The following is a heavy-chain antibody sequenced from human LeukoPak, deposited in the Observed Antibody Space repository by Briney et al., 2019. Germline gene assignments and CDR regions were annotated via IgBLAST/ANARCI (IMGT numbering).Heavy chain of an antibody. CDR2: ISTSGAGT. CDR1: GFTFSSCD. V-gene: IGHV3-23*01. CDR3: AKGAYYHGSGRYFDY. Sequence: PGGSLRLSCAASGFTFSSCDMNWVRQAPGKGPEWVSGISTSGAGTYYADSVKGRFAISRDNSKSTLYLQMNSLRVEDTAVYYCAKGAYYHGSGRYFDYWGQGTLVTVSS. J-gene: IGHJ4*02. D-gene: IGHD3-10*01.